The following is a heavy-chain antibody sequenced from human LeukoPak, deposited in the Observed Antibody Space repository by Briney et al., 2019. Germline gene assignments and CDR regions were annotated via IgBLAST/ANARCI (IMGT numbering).Heavy chain of an antibody. CDR3: ARAAITMIVPSWAFDI. J-gene: IGHJ3*02. V-gene: IGHV1-69*01. CDR2: IIPIFGTA. D-gene: IGHD3-22*01. Sequence: SVKVSCKASGGTFSSYAISWVRQAPGQGLERMGGIIPIFGTANYAQKFQGRVTITADESTSTAYMELSGLRSEDTAVYYCARAAITMIVPSWAFDIWGQGTMVTVSS. CDR1: GGTFSSYA.